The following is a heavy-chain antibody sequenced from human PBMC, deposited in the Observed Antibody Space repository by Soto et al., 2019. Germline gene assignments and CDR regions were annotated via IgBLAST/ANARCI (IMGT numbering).Heavy chain of an antibody. J-gene: IGHJ4*02. CDR3: ARSDSSGKTRYYFDH. D-gene: IGHD3-22*01. CDR2: IYSTEST. V-gene: IGHV4-31*03. Sequence: QVQLQESGPGLVKPSQTLSLTCTVSGGSISSGSYYWSWIRQHPGKGLEWIGYIYSTESTNYNPTFKSRLSISVDMSASQFSLKLSSVTVADTAVYYCARSDSSGKTRYYFDHWGQGTLVTVSS. CDR1: GGSISSGSYY.